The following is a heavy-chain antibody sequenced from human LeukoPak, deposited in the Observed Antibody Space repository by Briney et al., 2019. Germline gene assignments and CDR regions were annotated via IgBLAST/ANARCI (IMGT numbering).Heavy chain of an antibody. Sequence: GGSLRLSCAASGFTFSSYEMNWVRQAPGKGLEWVSYISSSGSTIYYADSVKGRFTISRDNAKNPLYLQMNSLRAEDTAVYYCAREGLHDYGDFWSYSSGDYFDYWGQGTLVTVSS. CDR3: AREGLHDYGDFWSYSSGDYFDY. CDR2: ISSSGSTI. V-gene: IGHV3-48*03. D-gene: IGHD4-17*01. CDR1: GFTFSSYE. J-gene: IGHJ4*02.